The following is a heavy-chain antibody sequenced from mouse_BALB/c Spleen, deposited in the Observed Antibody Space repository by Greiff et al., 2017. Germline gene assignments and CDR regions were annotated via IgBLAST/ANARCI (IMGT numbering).Heavy chain of an antibody. D-gene: IGHD2-4*01. CDR2: IRHKANGYTT. J-gene: IGHJ3*01. CDR3: ARDTYYDDDDGAWFAY. CDR1: GFTFTAYY. V-gene: IGHV7-3*02. Sequence: DVKLVESGGGLVQPGGSLRLSCAPSGFTFTAYYMRWVRQPPGQALEWLGFIRHKANGYTTEDSASVKGRFTISRDNSQSILYLQMNTLRAEDSATYYCARDTYYDDDDGAWFAYGGQGTLVTGSA.